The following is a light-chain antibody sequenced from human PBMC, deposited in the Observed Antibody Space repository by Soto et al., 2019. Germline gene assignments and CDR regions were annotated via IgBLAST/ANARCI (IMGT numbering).Light chain of an antibody. CDR1: GSDVGGYNY. CDR3: SSYTSSNAYV. Sequence: QSVLTQPASVSGSPGQSITISCTGTGSDVGGYNYVSWYQHHPGKAPKLMIFEVSNRPSGVSYRFSGSKSVNTASLTISGLQAEDEADYYCSSYTSSNAYVFGTGTKVTVL. V-gene: IGLV2-14*01. J-gene: IGLJ1*01. CDR2: EVS.